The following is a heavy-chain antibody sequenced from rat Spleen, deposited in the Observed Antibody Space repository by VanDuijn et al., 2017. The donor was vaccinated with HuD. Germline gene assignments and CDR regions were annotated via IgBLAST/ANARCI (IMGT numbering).Heavy chain of an antibody. CDR2: FSYDGSST. Sequence: EVQLVESDGGLVQPGRSLKLSCAASGFTFSDYYMAWVRQAPTKGLEWVATFSYDGSSTYYRDPVKGRFTISRDDAKNTQYLQMDSLRSEDTATYYCARRDSGYFDYWGQGVMVTVSS. CDR1: GFTFSDYY. CDR3: ARRDSGYFDY. J-gene: IGHJ2*01. D-gene: IGHD4-3*01. V-gene: IGHV5-29*01.